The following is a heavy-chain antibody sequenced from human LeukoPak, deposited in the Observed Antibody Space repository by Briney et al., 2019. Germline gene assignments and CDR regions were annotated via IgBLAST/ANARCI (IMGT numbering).Heavy chain of an antibody. J-gene: IGHJ3*02. CDR1: GFTFSSYG. CDR3: ARGRRAATAGAFDI. V-gene: IGHV3-33*01. D-gene: IGHD6-25*01. Sequence: GGSLRLSCAASGFTFSSYGMHWVRQAPGKGLEWVAVIWYDGSNKYYADSVKGRFTISRDNSKNTLYLQMNSLRAEDTAVYYCARGRRAATAGAFDIWGQGTMVTVSS. CDR2: IWYDGSNK.